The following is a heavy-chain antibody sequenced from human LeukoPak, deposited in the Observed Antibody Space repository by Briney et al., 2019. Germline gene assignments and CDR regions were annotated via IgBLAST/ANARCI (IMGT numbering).Heavy chain of an antibody. CDR1: GGTFSSYA. CDR3: ASTYYYDSSGYYFDY. J-gene: IGHJ4*02. D-gene: IGHD3-22*01. V-gene: IGHV1-69*13. CDR2: IIPIFDTG. Sequence: ASVKVSCKASGGTFSSYAISWVRQAPGQGLEWMGGIIPIFDTGNYAQKFQGRVTITADESTSTAYMELSSLRSEDTAVYYCASTYYYDSSGYYFDYWGQGTLVTVSS.